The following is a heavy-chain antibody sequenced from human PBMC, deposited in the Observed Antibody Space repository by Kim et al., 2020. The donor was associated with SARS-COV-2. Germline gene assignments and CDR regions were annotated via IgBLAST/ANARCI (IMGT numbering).Heavy chain of an antibody. V-gene: IGHV4-34*01. D-gene: IGHD4-17*01. J-gene: IGHJ6*02. CDR1: GGSFSGYY. Sequence: SETLSLTCAVYGGSFSGYYWSWIRQPPGKGLEWIGEINHSGSTNYNPSLKSRVTISVDTSKNQFSLKLSSVTAADTAVYYCASSRRLRPIYGMDVWGQGTTVTVSS. CDR3: ASSRRLRPIYGMDV. CDR2: INHSGST.